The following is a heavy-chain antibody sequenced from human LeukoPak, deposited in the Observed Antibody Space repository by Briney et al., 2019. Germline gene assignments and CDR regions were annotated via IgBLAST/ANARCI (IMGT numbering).Heavy chain of an antibody. Sequence: RSGGCLRLSCVASGFTFSSYWMSWVRQAPGKGLEWVANIKQDGSENFYVDSVKGRFTISRDNAKNSLYLQMNSLRAEDTAVYYCARDSTGYGYEECSWGQGTLVTVSS. CDR1: GFTFSSYW. J-gene: IGHJ5*02. CDR3: ARDSTGYGYEECS. V-gene: IGHV3-7*01. D-gene: IGHD5-18*01. CDR2: IKQDGSEN.